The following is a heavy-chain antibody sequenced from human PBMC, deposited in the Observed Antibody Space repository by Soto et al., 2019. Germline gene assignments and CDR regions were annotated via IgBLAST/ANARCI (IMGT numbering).Heavy chain of an antibody. D-gene: IGHD2-2*01. CDR3: ARLRVAVPDFYGVDV. J-gene: IGHJ6*02. V-gene: IGHV5-10-1*01. Sequence: GESLKISCKGSGYSFTSYWITWVRQMPGKGLEWMGRIDPTDSYTNYSPSFQGHVTISADKSISTAYLQWSSLKASDSAMYYCARLRVAVPDFYGVDVWGQGTPVTVSS. CDR2: IDPTDSYT. CDR1: GYSFTSYW.